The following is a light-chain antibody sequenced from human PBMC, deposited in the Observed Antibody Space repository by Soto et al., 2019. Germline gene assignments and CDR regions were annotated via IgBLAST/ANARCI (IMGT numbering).Light chain of an antibody. CDR2: GNS. CDR3: QSYDSSLSGWV. Sequence: QSVLTQPPSVSGAPGQRVTISCTGSSSNIGAGYDVHWYQQLPGTAPKFLIYGNSNRPSGVPDRFSGSKSGTSASLAITGLQAEDEVDYYCQSYDSSLSGWVFGGGTKVTVL. J-gene: IGLJ3*02. CDR1: SSNIGAGYD. V-gene: IGLV1-40*01.